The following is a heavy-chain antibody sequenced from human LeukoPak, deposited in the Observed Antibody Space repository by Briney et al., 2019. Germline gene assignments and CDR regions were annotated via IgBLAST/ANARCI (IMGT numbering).Heavy chain of an antibody. CDR1: GYTFSGTGWY. D-gene: IGHD3-10*01. Sequence: AASVKVSCKASGYTFSGTGWYLYWLRQAPGQGPECMGWIYPYTGATHYAQKFQGRVAMTRDTSINTAYMELSRLRPDDTAVYYCARDGPAQMVDFDYWGQGTLVTVSS. J-gene: IGHJ4*02. V-gene: IGHV1-2*02. CDR2: IYPYTGAT. CDR3: ARDGPAQMVDFDY.